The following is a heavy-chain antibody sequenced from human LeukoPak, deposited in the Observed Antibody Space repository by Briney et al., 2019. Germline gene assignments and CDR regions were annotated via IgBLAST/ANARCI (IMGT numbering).Heavy chain of an antibody. V-gene: IGHV4-39*01. J-gene: IGHJ4*02. CDR1: GGSISSSNYY. CDR3: ARPTREYSSSSYYFDY. Sequence: PSETLSLTCTVSGGSISSSNYYWGWIRQPPGKGLEWIGKIHHSGSTYYNPSLKSRVTISVDTSKNQFSLKLSSVTAADTAVYSCARPTREYSSSSYYFDYWGQGILVTVSS. D-gene: IGHD6-6*01. CDR2: IHHSGST.